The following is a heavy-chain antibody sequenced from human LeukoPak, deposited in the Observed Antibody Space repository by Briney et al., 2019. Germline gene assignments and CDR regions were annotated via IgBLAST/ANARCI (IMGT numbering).Heavy chain of an antibody. CDR3: ARDLTVTSTCWFDL. Sequence: GGSLRLSCAASGFTFSSYSMNWVRQAPGKGLEWVSSISSSSSYIYYADSVKGRFTISRDNAKDSLYLQMNNLGAEDTAVYYCARDLTVTSTCWFDLWGQGTLVTVSS. V-gene: IGHV3-21*01. CDR2: ISSSSSYI. CDR1: GFTFSSYS. D-gene: IGHD4-11*01. J-gene: IGHJ5*02.